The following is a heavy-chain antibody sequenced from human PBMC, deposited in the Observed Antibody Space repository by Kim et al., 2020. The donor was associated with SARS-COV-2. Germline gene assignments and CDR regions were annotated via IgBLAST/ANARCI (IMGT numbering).Heavy chain of an antibody. V-gene: IGHV4-39*07. CDR3: AARGSSGWYEVDY. Sequence: SETLSLTCTVSGGSISSSSYYWGWIRQPPGKGLEWIGSIYYSGSTYYNPSLKSRVTISVDTSKNQFSLKLSSVTAADTAVYYCAARGSSGWYEVDYWGQGTLVTVSS. D-gene: IGHD6-19*01. CDR2: IYYSGST. CDR1: GGSISSSSYY. J-gene: IGHJ4*02.